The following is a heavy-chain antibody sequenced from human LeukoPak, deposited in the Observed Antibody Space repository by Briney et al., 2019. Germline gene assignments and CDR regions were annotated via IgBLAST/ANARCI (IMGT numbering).Heavy chain of an antibody. V-gene: IGHV4-34*01. CDR2: INHSGST. J-gene: IGHJ4*02. D-gene: IGHD4-17*01. CDR1: GGSFSGYY. Sequence: SETLSLTCAVYGGSFSGYYWSWIRQPPGKGLEWIGEINHSGSTNYSPSLKSRVTISVDTSKNQFSLKLSSVTAADTAVYYCARADYGDYYFDYWGQGTLVTVSS. CDR3: ARADYGDYYFDY.